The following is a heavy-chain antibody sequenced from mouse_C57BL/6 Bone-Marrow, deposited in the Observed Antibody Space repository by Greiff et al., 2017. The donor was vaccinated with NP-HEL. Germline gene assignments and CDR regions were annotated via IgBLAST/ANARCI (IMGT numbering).Heavy chain of an antibody. CDR3: ARGGYFDV. CDR1: GYTFTNYW. V-gene: IGHV1-63*01. CDR2: IYPGGGYT. Sequence: QVQLKESGAELVRPGTSVKMSCKASGYTFTNYWIGWAKQRPGHGLEWIGDIYPGGGYTNYNEKFKGKATLTADKSSSTAYMQFSSLTSEDSALYYCARGGYFDVWGTGTTVTVSS. J-gene: IGHJ1*03.